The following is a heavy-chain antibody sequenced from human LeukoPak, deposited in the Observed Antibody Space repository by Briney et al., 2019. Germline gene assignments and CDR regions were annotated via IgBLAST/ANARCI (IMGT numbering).Heavy chain of an antibody. CDR3: ARGGKHCSGGSCYLVDY. V-gene: IGHV4-59*01. CDR2: IYYSGST. D-gene: IGHD2-15*01. Sequence: SETLTLTCTVSGGSISSSYWIWIRQPPGKGLEWIGYIYYSGSTNYNPSLKSRVTISVDTSKNQFSLKLSSVTAADTAVYYCARGGKHCSGGSCYLVDYWGQGTLVTVSS. CDR1: GGSISSSY. J-gene: IGHJ4*02.